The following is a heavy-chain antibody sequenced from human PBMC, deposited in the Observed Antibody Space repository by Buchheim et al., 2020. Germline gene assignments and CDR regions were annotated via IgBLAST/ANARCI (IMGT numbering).Heavy chain of an antibody. V-gene: IGHV3-23*01. D-gene: IGHD3-10*01. CDR2: ISHGGDST. Sequence: EVQLLESGGGLVQPGGSLRLSCAASGFTFGGYTMIWVRQAPGKGLEWVSGISHGGDSTYYADSVKGRFTVSRDNAKNTLYLQMNSLRAEDTAVYYCAKDAGSGSYDYWGQGTL. CDR1: GFTFGGYT. J-gene: IGHJ4*02. CDR3: AKDAGSGSYDY.